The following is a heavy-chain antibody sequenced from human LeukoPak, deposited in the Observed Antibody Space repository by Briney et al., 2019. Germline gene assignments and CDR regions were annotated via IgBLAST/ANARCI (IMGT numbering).Heavy chain of an antibody. V-gene: IGHV1-69*02. Sequence: SVKVSCKASGGTFSSYTISWVRQAPGQGLEWMGRINPILGIANYAQKFQGRVTITADKSTSTAYMELSSLRSEDTAVYYCARSHIYCSGGSCFDAPDAFDIWGQGTMVILSS. CDR3: ARSHIYCSGGSCFDAPDAFDI. CDR1: GGTFSSYT. J-gene: IGHJ3*02. CDR2: INPILGIA. D-gene: IGHD2-15*01.